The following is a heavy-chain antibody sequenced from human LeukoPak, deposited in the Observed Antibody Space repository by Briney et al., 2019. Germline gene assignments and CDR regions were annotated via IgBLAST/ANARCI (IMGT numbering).Heavy chain of an antibody. Sequence: GGSLRLSCAASGFTFSSYVMSWVRQAPGKGLEWVSAISGSGCSTYYADSVKGRFTISRDNSKNTLYLQMNSLRAEDTAVSYCTKARYSSSFFCDYWGQGTLVTVSS. V-gene: IGHV3-23*01. D-gene: IGHD6-6*01. CDR3: TKARYSSSFFCDY. CDR1: GFTFSSYV. J-gene: IGHJ4*02. CDR2: ISGSGCST.